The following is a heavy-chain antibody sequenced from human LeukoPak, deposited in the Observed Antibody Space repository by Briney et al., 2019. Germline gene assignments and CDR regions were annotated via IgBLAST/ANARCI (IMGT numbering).Heavy chain of an antibody. J-gene: IGHJ4*02. CDR3: ARTRSDYRVY. CDR2: ISSSGNII. CDR1: GFTFSIHE. V-gene: IGHV3-48*03. D-gene: IGHD4-17*01. Sequence: GRSLRLSCAASGFTFSIHEMNWVRQAPGKGLEWVSYISSSGNIIYYADSVKGRFTISRDNAKNSLYLQMNSLRAEDTAVYYCARTRSDYRVYWGQGTLVTVSS.